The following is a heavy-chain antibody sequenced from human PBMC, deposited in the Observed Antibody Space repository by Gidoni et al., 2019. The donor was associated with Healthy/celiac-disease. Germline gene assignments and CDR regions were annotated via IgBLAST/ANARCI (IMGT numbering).Heavy chain of an antibody. CDR2: ISAYNGNT. V-gene: IGHV1-18*01. CDR1: GYTFPSYG. J-gene: IGHJ4*02. Sequence: QVQLVQSGAEGKKPGASVKVSCKASGYTFPSYGISWVRQAPGQGLEWMGWISAYNGNTNYAQKRQGRCTMTTDTSTSTAYMELRSLRSDDTAVYYCARNFRSTWWPDEDYWGQGTLVTVSS. CDR3: ARNFRSTWWPDEDY. D-gene: IGHD2-8*02.